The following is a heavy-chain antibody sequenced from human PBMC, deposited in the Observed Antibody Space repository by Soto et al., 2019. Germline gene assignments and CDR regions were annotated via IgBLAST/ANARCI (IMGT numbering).Heavy chain of an antibody. V-gene: IGHV1-69*01. CDR1: GGTFSSYA. CDR2: IFPIFGTA. D-gene: IGHD2-21*02. CDR3: AGPMVVTSINVSGYYYGMDV. Sequence: QVQLVQSGAEVKKPGSSVKVSCKASGGTFSSYAISWVRQVPGQGLEWMGGIFPIFGTANYAQKFQGRVTNTANESTSTGYMELSSLRSEDTAVYYCAGPMVVTSINVSGYYYGMDVWGQGTTVPVS. J-gene: IGHJ6*02.